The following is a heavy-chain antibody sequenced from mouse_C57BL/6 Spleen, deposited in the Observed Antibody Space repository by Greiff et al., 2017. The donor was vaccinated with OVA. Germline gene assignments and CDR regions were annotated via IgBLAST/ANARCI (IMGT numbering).Heavy chain of an antibody. Sequence: VQLKQSGPELVKPGASVKISCKASGYSFTGYYMNWVKQSPEKSLEWIGEINPSTGGTTYNQKFKAKATLTVDKSSSTAYMQLKSLTSEDSAVYYCARSTAQATFAYWGQGTLVTVSA. CDR1: GYSFTGYY. CDR3: ARSTAQATFAY. CDR2: INPSTGGT. V-gene: IGHV1-42*01. D-gene: IGHD3-2*02. J-gene: IGHJ3*01.